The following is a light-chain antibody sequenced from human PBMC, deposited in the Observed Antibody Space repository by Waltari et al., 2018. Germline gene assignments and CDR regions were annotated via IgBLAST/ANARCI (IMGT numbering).Light chain of an antibody. CDR3: QQYNSYSHT. Sequence: DIQMTQSPSTLSASVGDRVTITCRASQSISSWLAWYQQKPGKAPKLLIYKASSLESGVPSRFSDSGSGTEFTLTISSLQPDDFATYYCQQYNSYSHTFGQGTKLEI. V-gene: IGKV1-5*03. CDR2: KAS. CDR1: QSISSW. J-gene: IGKJ2*01.